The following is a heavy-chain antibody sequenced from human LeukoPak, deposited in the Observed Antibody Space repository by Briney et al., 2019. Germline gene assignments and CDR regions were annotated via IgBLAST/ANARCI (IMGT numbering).Heavy chain of an antibody. CDR3: ARVSTRSGTTYYFDY. CDR1: GFTFDYW. V-gene: IGHV3-7*01. Sequence: GGSLRLSCVGYGFTFDYWMSWARQAPGKGLEWVANINDDESEKYYVDSVKGRFTVSRDNARSSLFLQMNSLSAEDTAIYFCARVSTRSGTTYYFDYWGQGTLVTVSS. CDR2: INDDESEK. D-gene: IGHD3-10*01. J-gene: IGHJ4*02.